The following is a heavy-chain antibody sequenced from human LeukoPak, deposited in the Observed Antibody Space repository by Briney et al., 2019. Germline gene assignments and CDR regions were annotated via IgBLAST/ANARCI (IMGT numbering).Heavy chain of an antibody. J-gene: IGHJ4*02. CDR2: IKQDGSEK. Sequence: QPGGSLRLSCAASGFTFSSYWMSWVRQAPGKGLEWVANIKQDGSEKYYVDSVKGRFTISRDNAKNPLYLQMNSLRAEDTAVYYCARDGTDRDQWELLGGRFDYWGQGTLVTVSS. CDR1: GFTFSSYW. V-gene: IGHV3-7*01. CDR3: ARDGTDRDQWELLGGRFDY. D-gene: IGHD1-26*01.